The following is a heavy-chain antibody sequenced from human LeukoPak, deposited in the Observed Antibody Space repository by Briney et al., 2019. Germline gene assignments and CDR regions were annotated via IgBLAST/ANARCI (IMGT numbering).Heavy chain of an antibody. V-gene: IGHV3-53*01. CDR1: GFTVSNNY. CDR2: IYSGGST. Sequence: GGSLRLSCAVSGFTVSNNYMSWVRRAAGKGLEWVALIYSGGSTYYADSVKGRFTISRDNSKNTLHLQMNSLRAEDAAVYYCVRNSGELGAWGQGTLVTVSS. CDR3: VRNSGELGA. D-gene: IGHD2-21*01. J-gene: IGHJ5*02.